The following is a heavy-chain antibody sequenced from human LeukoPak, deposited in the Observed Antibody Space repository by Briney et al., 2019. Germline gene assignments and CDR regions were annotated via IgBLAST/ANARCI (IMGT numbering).Heavy chain of an antibody. D-gene: IGHD6-13*01. CDR3: AREAYSSPGLLPPYYYYYMDV. Sequence: GASVKVSCKASGYTFTGYYMHWVRQAPGQGLEWMGRINPNSGGTNYAQKFQGRVTMTRDTSISTAYMELSRLRSDDTAVYYCAREAYSSPGLLPPYYYYYMDVWGKGTTVTASS. V-gene: IGHV1-2*06. CDR1: GYTFTGYY. J-gene: IGHJ6*03. CDR2: INPNSGGT.